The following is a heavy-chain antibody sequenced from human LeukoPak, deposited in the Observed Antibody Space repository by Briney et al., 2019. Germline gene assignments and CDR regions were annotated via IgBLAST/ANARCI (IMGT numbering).Heavy chain of an antibody. CDR3: ARGGYGGYYYYMDV. CDR2: IYYSGST. J-gene: IGHJ6*03. D-gene: IGHD5-18*01. V-gene: IGHV4-30-4*08. CDR1: GGPISSGDYY. Sequence: SLTLSLTCTVSGGPISSGDYYWSWIRQPPGKGLEWIGYIYYSGSTYYNPSLKSRVTISVGTSKNQFSLKLSSVTAADTAVYYCARGGYGGYYYYMDVWGKGTTVTVSS.